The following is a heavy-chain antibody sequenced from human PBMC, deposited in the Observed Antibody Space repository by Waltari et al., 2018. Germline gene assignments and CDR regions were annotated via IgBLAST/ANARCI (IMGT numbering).Heavy chain of an antibody. J-gene: IGHJ3*02. CDR2: IYSGGST. CDR1: GGSISSYY. CDR3: ARATRYGHAFDI. D-gene: IGHD3-10*01. Sequence: VQLQESGPGLVKPSETLSLTCTVSGGSISSYYWSWIRQPPGKGLEWVSVIYSGGSTYYADSVKGRFTISRDNSKNTLYLQMNSLRAEDTAVYYCARATRYGHAFDIWGQGTMVTVSS. V-gene: IGHV3-53*01.